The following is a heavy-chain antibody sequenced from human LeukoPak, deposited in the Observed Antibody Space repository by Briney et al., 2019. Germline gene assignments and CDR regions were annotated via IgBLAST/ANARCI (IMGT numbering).Heavy chain of an antibody. J-gene: IGHJ4*02. CDR2: IYYSGST. Sequence: SGTLSLTCTVSGGSISSYYWSWIRQPPGKRLERIGYIYYSGSTNYNPSLKSRVTISVDTSKNQFSLKLSYVTAADTAVYFCARESSWGNFDYWGQGTLVTVSS. V-gene: IGHV4-59*01. D-gene: IGHD7-27*01. CDR3: ARESSWGNFDY. CDR1: GGSISSYY.